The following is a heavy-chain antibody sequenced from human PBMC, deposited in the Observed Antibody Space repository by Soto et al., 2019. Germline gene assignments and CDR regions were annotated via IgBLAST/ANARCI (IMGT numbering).Heavy chain of an antibody. Sequence: QVQLVQSGAEVKKPGSSVKVSCKASGGIFSSYAITWVRQAPGQGLEWMGGIIPIFGTANYAQKFQGRVTITADESLTTAYMELSSLRSEDTAVYYCARDFPSSSSDPWGQGTLVTVSS. CDR1: GGIFSSYA. J-gene: IGHJ5*02. CDR3: ARDFPSSSSDP. CDR2: IIPIFGTA. V-gene: IGHV1-69*01.